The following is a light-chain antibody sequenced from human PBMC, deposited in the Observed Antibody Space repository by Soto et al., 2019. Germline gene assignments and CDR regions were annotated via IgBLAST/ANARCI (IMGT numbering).Light chain of an antibody. CDR2: GAS. J-gene: IGKJ4*01. Sequence: VLTKTPAILALSPGDRATLSCTASQSVSSSYSAWCQHKPGQSPRLLIHGASSRVTGIPDRFSGSGSGTDFTLTITRLEPEDFAVYYCQQYQSLTFGGGTKVDIK. CDR1: QSVSSSY. V-gene: IGKV3-20*01. CDR3: QQYQSLT.